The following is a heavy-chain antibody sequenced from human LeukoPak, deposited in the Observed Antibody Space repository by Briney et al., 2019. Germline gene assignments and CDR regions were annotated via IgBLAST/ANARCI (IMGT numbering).Heavy chain of an antibody. Sequence: SETLSLTCTVSGGSISGYSWTWIRQPPGQGLEWIGYFHNSRTTSYNPSLTGRVIISVDTAMDQISLKLNSVTAADTAVYYCARGHLGLSPWGQGDLGTVSS. CDR1: GGSISGYS. D-gene: IGHD3-10*01. CDR2: FHNSRTT. J-gene: IGHJ5*02. V-gene: IGHV4-59*01. CDR3: ARGHLGLSP.